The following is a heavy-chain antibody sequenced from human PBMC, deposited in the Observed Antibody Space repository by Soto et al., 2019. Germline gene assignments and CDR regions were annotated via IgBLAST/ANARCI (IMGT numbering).Heavy chain of an antibody. CDR2: LRQDGNER. Sequence: PGGSLRLSCAASGFTFGSYWMSWVRQAPGKGLEWVANLRQDGNERYYVDSVKGRFTISRDNVKNSLYLQMNNVRDEDAGVYYCVQSGNKNWFDPRGQGTRVTVS. CDR3: VQSGNKNWFDP. J-gene: IGHJ5*02. V-gene: IGHV3-7*03. D-gene: IGHD5-18*01. CDR1: GFTFGSYW.